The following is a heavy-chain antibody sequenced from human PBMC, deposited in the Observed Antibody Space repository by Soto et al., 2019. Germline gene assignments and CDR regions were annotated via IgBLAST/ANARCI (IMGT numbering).Heavy chain of an antibody. Sequence: TLSLTCAICGDSVSNNGATWNWIRQSPSRGLEWLGRAYYRFRWQYDYATSVRSRITINPDTSKNQFSLQLSSVTPEDTAVYYCARDPPDSNSGFDSWGQGSLVTVSS. CDR3: ARDPPDSNSGFDS. D-gene: IGHD1-26*01. CDR2: AYYRFRWQY. J-gene: IGHJ4*02. V-gene: IGHV6-1*01. CDR1: GDSVSNNGAT.